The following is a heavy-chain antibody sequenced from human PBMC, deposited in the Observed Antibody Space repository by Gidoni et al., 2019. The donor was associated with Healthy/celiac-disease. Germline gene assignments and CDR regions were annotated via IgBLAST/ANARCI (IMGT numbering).Heavy chain of an antibody. CDR2: IYYSEIN. Sequence: QVQLQESAPGLLKPSVTLSLTCTVSGGSISSYYWSWIRQPPGKGLEWIGYIYYSEINNYNHSLKSRVTISVDTSKNQFSLKLSCVTAADTAVYYCARAYSSSPPDVWGQGTTVTVSS. CDR3: ARAYSSSPPDV. V-gene: IGHV4-59*01. J-gene: IGHJ6*02. CDR1: GGSISSYY. D-gene: IGHD6-13*01.